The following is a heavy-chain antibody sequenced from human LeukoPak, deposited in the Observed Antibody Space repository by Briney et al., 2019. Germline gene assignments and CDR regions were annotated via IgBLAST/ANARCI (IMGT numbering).Heavy chain of an antibody. CDR1: GFTFSSYA. D-gene: IGHD2-8*02. CDR3: ATYRQVLLPFES. J-gene: IGHJ4*02. V-gene: IGHV3-23*01. Sequence: GGSLRLSCAASGFTFSSYAMHWVRQPPGKGLEWVSSIFPSGDEIHYADSVRGRFTISRDNSKSTLSLQMNRLRAEDTAMYYCATYRQVLLPFESWGQGTLVTVSS. CDR2: IFPSGDEI.